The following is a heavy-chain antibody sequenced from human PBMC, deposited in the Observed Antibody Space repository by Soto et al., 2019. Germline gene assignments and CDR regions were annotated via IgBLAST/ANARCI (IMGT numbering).Heavy chain of an antibody. CDR2: IYPGDSDT. CDR1: GYNFDNHL. CDR3: AKLGSSSWSPHYYFDY. V-gene: IGHV5-51*01. D-gene: IGHD2-2*01. J-gene: IGHJ4*02. Sequence: GESLKLSCPGSGYNFDNHLIGWVRQMPGKGLEYMGIIYPGDSDTRYSPSSQGQVRISVDKSTDTLYLQMNSLTAEDTAVYYCAKLGSSSWSPHYYFDYWGQGTLVTVSS.